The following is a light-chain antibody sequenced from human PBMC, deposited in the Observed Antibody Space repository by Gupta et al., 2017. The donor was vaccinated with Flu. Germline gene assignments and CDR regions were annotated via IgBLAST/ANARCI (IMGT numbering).Light chain of an antibody. Sequence: DIQMTQSPSSLSAPVGDRVTITCQASQDISNYLNWYQQKPVKAPKVLIYDASTLETGVPSRFSGRGSGTDFTFTISILHPEDIATYYCQRYDDFPLTFGGGTKVELK. CDR3: QRYDDFPLT. CDR2: DAS. V-gene: IGKV1-33*01. CDR1: QDISNY. J-gene: IGKJ4*01.